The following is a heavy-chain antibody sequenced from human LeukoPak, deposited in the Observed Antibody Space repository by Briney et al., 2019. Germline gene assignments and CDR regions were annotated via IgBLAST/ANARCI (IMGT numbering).Heavy chain of an antibody. V-gene: IGHV3-20*04. CDR1: GFTFDDYG. Sequence: GXSLRLSCAASGFTFDDYGTSWVRQAPGKGVEWVSGINWNGGSTVYADSVKGRFTISRDNAKNSLYLQMNSLRAEDTALYYCARESNYYGSGSYYKVGDFDYWGQGTLVTVSS. J-gene: IGHJ4*02. CDR2: INWNGGST. CDR3: ARESNYYGSGSYYKVGDFDY. D-gene: IGHD3-10*01.